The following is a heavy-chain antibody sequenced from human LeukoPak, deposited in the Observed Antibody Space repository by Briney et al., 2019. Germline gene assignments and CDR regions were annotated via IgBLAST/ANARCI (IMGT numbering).Heavy chain of an antibody. CDR1: GGSSSGYY. CDR2: INHSGST. CDR3: AAIETTYCSSTSCSSGWFDP. D-gene: IGHD2-2*01. Sequence: SETLSLTCAVYGGSSSGYYWSWIRQPPGKGLEWIGEINHSGSTNYNPSLKSRVTISVDTSKNQFSLKLSSVTAADTAVYYCAAIETTYCSSTSCSSGWFDPWGQGTLVTVSS. J-gene: IGHJ5*02. V-gene: IGHV4-34*01.